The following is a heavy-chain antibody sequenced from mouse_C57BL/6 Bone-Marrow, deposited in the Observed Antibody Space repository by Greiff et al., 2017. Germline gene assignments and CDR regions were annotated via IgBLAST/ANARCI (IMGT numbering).Heavy chain of an antibody. Sequence: QVQLQQPGAELVKPGASVKLSCKASGYTFTSYWMHWVKQRPGRGLEWIGRIDPNSGGTKYNEKFKSKATLTVDKPSSTAYMQLSSLTSEDSAVYSCARPIYDGYYDWYFDVWGTGTTVTVSS. CDR2: IDPNSGGT. CDR3: ARPIYDGYYDWYFDV. J-gene: IGHJ1*03. V-gene: IGHV1-72*01. D-gene: IGHD2-3*01. CDR1: GYTFTSYW.